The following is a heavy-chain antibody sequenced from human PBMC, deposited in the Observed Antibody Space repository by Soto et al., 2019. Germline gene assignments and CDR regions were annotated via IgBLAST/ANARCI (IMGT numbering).Heavy chain of an antibody. V-gene: IGHV3-48*01. CDR3: AKEGGLSGSYYISSSYYFDY. Sequence: GGSLRLSCAASGFTFSTYSMNWVRQAPGKGLEWVSYISSSSTTIYYADSVKGRFTISRDNAKNSLYLQMNSLRAEDTSVYYCAKEGGLSGSYYISSSYYFDYWGQGTLVTVSS. D-gene: IGHD1-26*01. J-gene: IGHJ4*02. CDR1: GFTFSTYS. CDR2: ISSSSTTI.